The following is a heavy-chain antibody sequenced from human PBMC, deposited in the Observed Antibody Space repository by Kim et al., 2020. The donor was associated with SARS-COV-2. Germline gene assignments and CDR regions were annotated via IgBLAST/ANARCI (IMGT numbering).Heavy chain of an antibody. CDR3: ARDKRGGIVSTIPASLRNWFDP. V-gene: IGHV4-4*02. J-gene: IGHJ5*02. CDR2: IYHSGST. Sequence: SETLSLTCAVSGGSISSSNWWSWVRQPPGKGLEWIGEIYHSGSTNYNPSLKSRVTISVDKSKNQFSLKLSSVTAADTAVYYCARDKRGGIVSTIPASLRNWFDPCGQGTLVTVSS. CDR1: GGSISSSNW. D-gene: IGHD5-12*01.